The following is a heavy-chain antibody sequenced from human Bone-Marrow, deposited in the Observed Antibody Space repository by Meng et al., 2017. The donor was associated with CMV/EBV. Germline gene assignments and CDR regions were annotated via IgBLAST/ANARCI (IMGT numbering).Heavy chain of an antibody. CDR1: TFSSYA. Sequence: TFSSYASSWGRQAPGQGLEWMGGIIPIFGTANYAQKFQGRVTITTDESTSTAYMELSSLRSEDTAVYYCARTVVVPAAIIGYGMDVWGQGTTVTVSS. J-gene: IGHJ6*02. D-gene: IGHD2-2*01. CDR2: IIPIFGTA. V-gene: IGHV1-69*05. CDR3: ARTVVVPAAIIGYGMDV.